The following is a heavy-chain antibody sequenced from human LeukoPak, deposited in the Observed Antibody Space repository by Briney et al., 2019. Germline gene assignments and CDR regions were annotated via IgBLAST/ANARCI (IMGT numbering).Heavy chain of an antibody. D-gene: IGHD1-1*01. J-gene: IGHJ3*02. Sequence: GRSLRLSCAASGFTFDDYAMRWVRQAPGKGLEWVSGISWNSGSIGYADSVKGRFTISRDNAKNSLYLQMNSLRAEDTALYYCARTTDAFDIWGQGTMVTVSS. CDR1: GFTFDDYA. CDR3: ARTTDAFDI. CDR2: ISWNSGSI. V-gene: IGHV3-9*01.